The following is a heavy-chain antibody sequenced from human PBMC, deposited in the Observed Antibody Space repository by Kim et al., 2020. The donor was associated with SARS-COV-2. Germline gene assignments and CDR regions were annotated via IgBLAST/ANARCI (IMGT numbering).Heavy chain of an antibody. CDR3: ARDLTPGGGENYDILTSYYRDYYGLDV. D-gene: IGHD3-9*01. V-gene: IGHV3-21*01. CDR2: ISSSSSYR. J-gene: IGHJ6*02. Sequence: GGSLRLSCAASGFTFSSYRMNWVRQAPGKGLEWVSSISSSSSYRYYADSVKGRFTISRDNAKKSLYLQMNSLRAEDTAVYYCARDLTPGGGENYDILTSYYRDYYGLDVWGQGTTVTVSS. CDR1: GFTFSSYR.